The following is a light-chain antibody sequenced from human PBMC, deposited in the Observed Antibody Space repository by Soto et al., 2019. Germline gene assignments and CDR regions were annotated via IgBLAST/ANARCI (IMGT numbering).Light chain of an antibody. CDR3: QQYGSSLWT. J-gene: IGKJ1*01. CDR1: QRVDNNF. V-gene: IGKV3-20*01. CDR2: GAS. Sequence: ELVLTQSPGTLSLSPGERATLSCRASQRVDNNFVAWYQQKPGQAPRLLIYGASTRATGIPDRFSGSGFGTDFTLTITRLEPEDFAVYYCQQYGSSLWTFGLGTKVDIK.